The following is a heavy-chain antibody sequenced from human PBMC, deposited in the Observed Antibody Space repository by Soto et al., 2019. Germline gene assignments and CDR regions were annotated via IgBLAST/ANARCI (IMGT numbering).Heavy chain of an antibody. J-gene: IGHJ6*02. CDR1: GGTFSSYA. Sequence: QVQLVQSGAEVKKPGSSVKVSCKASGGTFSSYAISWVRQAPGQGLEWMGGIIPIFGTANYAQKFQGRVTITADESTSTAYMELSSLGSEDTAVYYCARDWDIVVVPADVYYGMDVWGQGTTVTVSS. D-gene: IGHD2-2*01. CDR2: IIPIFGTA. CDR3: ARDWDIVVVPADVYYGMDV. V-gene: IGHV1-69*01.